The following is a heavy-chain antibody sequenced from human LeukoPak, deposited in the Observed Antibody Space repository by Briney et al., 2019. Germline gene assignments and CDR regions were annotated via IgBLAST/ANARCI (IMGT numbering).Heavy chain of an antibody. CDR1: GFTFSRYE. Sequence: GGSLRLSCAASGFTFSRYEMNWVRQAPGKGLEWVSYISSSGSTIYYADSVKGRFTISRDNAKNTLYLQMNSLRADDTAVYYCAKDQGLGYYYDSSGYFYPYYFNYWGQGTLVTVSS. CDR3: AKDQGLGYYYDSSGYFYPYYFNY. V-gene: IGHV3-48*03. D-gene: IGHD3-22*01. J-gene: IGHJ4*02. CDR2: ISSSGSTI.